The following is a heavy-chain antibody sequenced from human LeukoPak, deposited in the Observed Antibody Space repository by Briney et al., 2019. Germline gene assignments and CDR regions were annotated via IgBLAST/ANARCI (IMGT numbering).Heavy chain of an antibody. CDR3: ARERKCSGGSCYHYYYYYYYMDV. J-gene: IGHJ6*03. V-gene: IGHV4-34*01. CDR2: INHSGST. D-gene: IGHD2-15*01. Sequence: SETLSLTCAVYGGSFSGYYWSWIRQPPGKGLEWIGEINHSGSTNYNPSLKSRVTISVDTSKNQFSLKLSSVTAADTAVYYCARERKCSGGSCYHYYYYYYYMDVRGKGTTVTVSS. CDR1: GGSFSGYY.